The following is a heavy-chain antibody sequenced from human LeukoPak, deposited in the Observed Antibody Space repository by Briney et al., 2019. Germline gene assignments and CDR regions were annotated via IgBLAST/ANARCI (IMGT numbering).Heavy chain of an antibody. D-gene: IGHD6-13*01. CDR1: GGTFSSYA. Sequence: GASVKVSCKASGGTFSSYAISWVRQAPGQGVEWMGGIIPIFGTANYAQKFQGRVTNTADESTSTAYMELSSLRSEDTAVYYCARGPPYSSSWYPYYFDYWGQGTLVTVSS. J-gene: IGHJ4*02. CDR2: IIPIFGTA. CDR3: ARGPPYSSSWYPYYFDY. V-gene: IGHV1-69*13.